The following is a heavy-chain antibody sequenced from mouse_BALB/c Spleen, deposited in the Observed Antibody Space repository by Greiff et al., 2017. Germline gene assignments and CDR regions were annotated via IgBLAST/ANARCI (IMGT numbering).Heavy chain of an antibody. CDR3: AREGYGRFDY. CDR2: IWRGGST. D-gene: IGHD2-14*01. J-gene: IGHJ2*01. CDR1: GFSLTSYG. V-gene: IGHV2-5-1*01. Sequence: VQGVESGPSLVQPSQSLSITCTVSGFSLTSYGVHWVRQSPGKGLEWLGVIWRGGSTDYNAAFMSRLSITKDNSKSQVFLKMNSLQTDDTARYYCAREGYGRFDYWGQGTTLTVSS.